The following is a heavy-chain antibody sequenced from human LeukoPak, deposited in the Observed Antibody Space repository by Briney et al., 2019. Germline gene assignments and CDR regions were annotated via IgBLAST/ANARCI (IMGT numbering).Heavy chain of an antibody. CDR1: GFNFRIYS. D-gene: IGHD6-19*01. V-gene: IGHV3-48*02. CDR2: ISSGSSTI. Sequence: GGSLRLSCAAPGFNFRIYSMNWVRQAPGKGLEWVSYISSGSSTIYYVHSLKGRFTISRDNAKNSLYLQMNSLRDEDTAVYYCARGGLEWLSYWGQGTLVTVSS. J-gene: IGHJ4*02. CDR3: ARGGLEWLSY.